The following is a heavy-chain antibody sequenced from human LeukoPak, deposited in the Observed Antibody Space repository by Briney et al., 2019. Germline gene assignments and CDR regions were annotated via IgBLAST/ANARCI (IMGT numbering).Heavy chain of an antibody. CDR1: GFTFSSYG. D-gene: IGHD6-19*01. V-gene: IGHV3-33*01. J-gene: IGHJ4*02. CDR3: ARDTAVEKFDY. CDR2: IWYDGSNK. Sequence: GGSLRLSCAASGFTFSSYGMHWVRQAPGKGLEWVAVIWYDGSNKYYADSVKGRFTISRDNSKNTPYLQMNSLRAEDTAVYYCARDTAVEKFDYWGQGTLVTVSS.